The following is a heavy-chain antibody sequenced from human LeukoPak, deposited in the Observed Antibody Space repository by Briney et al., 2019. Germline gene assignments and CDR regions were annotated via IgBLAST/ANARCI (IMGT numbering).Heavy chain of an antibody. Sequence: SETLSLTCTVSGGSISSSSYYWGWIRQPPGKGLEWIGSIYYTGNTYYNPSLKSRVTISVDTSKNQFSLKLSSVTAADTAVYFCARKPGSGSYYLGVWGKGTTVIVSS. CDR3: ARKPGSGSYYLGV. D-gene: IGHD3-10*01. CDR2: IYYTGNT. V-gene: IGHV4-39*01. CDR1: GGSISSSSYY. J-gene: IGHJ6*03.